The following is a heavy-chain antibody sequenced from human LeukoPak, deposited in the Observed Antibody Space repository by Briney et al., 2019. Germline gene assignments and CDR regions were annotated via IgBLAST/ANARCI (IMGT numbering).Heavy chain of an antibody. V-gene: IGHV4-59*08. D-gene: IGHD5-12*01. CDR1: GGCISTYH. CDR3: ARPLYSGYDRGPFDI. J-gene: IGHJ3*02. Sequence: SPSETLSLTCTVSGGCISTYHWTWIRQPPGNGLEWIGNVYRSGTTNYNPSLKSRVSISLDTSKNQFSLTLSSVTTADTAVYYCARPLYSGYDRGPFDIWGQGTTVTVSS. CDR2: VYRSGTT.